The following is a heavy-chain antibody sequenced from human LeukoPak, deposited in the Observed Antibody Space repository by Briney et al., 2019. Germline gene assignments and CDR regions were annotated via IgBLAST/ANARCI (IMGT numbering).Heavy chain of an antibody. Sequence: SETLSLTCTVSGGSISSYYWSWIRQPAGKGLEWIGRIYTSGSTNHNPSLKSRVTISVDKSKNQFSLKLSSVTAADTAVYYCAREKIVVVVAAPGYYYYMDVWGKGTTVTVSS. CDR3: AREKIVVVVAAPGYYYYMDV. V-gene: IGHV4-4*07. D-gene: IGHD2-15*01. J-gene: IGHJ6*03. CDR2: IYTSGST. CDR1: GGSISSYY.